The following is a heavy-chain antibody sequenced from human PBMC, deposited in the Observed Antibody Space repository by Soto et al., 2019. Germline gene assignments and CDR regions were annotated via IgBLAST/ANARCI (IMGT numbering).Heavy chain of an antibody. V-gene: IGHV3-23*01. D-gene: IGHD3-9*01. CDR2: ISGSGGST. CDR3: AKGFISAGNFDY. J-gene: IGHJ4*02. Sequence: EVQLLESGGGLVQPGGSLRLSCAASGFTFSSYAMSWVRHAPGKGLEWVSAISGSGGSTYYADSVKGRFTISRDNSKNTLYLQMNSLRAEDTAVYYCAKGFISAGNFDYWGQGTLVTVSS. CDR1: GFTFSSYA.